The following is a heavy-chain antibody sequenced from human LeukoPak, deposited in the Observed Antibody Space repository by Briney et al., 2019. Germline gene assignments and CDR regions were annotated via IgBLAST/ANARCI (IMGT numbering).Heavy chain of an antibody. CDR3: AKDRQWLVYYYGMDV. Sequence: GGSLRLSCAASGFTFSSYGMHWVRQAPGKGLEWMAVISYDGSNKYYADSVKGRFTISRDNSKNTLYLQMNSLRAEDTAVYYCAKDRQWLVYYYGMDVWGQGTTVTVSS. V-gene: IGHV3-30*18. CDR2: ISYDGSNK. J-gene: IGHJ6*02. D-gene: IGHD6-19*01. CDR1: GFTFSSYG.